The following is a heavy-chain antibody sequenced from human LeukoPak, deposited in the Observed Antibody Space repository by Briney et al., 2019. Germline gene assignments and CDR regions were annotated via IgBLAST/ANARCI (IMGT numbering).Heavy chain of an antibody. CDR2: IYHSGSS. J-gene: IGHJ4*02. Sequence: SETLSLTCTVSGGSISSYYWSWIRQPPGKGLEWIGSIYHSGSSSYNSSLKSRVTMSIDMYKNQISLRLSSVTAADTAMYYCVRGNTYLDYWGQGTSVTVSS. CDR1: GGSISSYY. CDR3: VRGNTYLDY. D-gene: IGHD3-10*01. V-gene: IGHV4-59*04.